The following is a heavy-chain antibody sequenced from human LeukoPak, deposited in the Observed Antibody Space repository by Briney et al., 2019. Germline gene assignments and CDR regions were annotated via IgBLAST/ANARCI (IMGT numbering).Heavy chain of an antibody. V-gene: IGHV3-23*01. CDR3: AKIWCGELSSFDY. J-gene: IGHJ4*02. CDR1: GFTFSSYA. CDR2: ISDSGDNT. D-gene: IGHD3-10*01. Sequence: PGGSLRLSCAASGFTFSSYAMTWVRQAPGKGLEWVSAISDSGDNTYYADSVKGRFTISRDNSKNTLYLQMNSLRAEDTAVYYCAKIWCGELSSFDYWGQGTLVTVSS.